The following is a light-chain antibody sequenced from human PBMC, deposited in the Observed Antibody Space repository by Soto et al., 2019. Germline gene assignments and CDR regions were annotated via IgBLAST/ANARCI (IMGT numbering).Light chain of an antibody. CDR1: QSVSSY. Sequence: EIVLTQSPATLSLSPGARATLSCRASQSVSSYLAWYQQKPGQAPRLLIYDASNRATGIPARFSGSGSGTYFTLTISILEPEDFAVYYCQQRSNWPGITFGQGTRLEIK. V-gene: IGKV3-11*01. CDR3: QQRSNWPGIT. CDR2: DAS. J-gene: IGKJ5*01.